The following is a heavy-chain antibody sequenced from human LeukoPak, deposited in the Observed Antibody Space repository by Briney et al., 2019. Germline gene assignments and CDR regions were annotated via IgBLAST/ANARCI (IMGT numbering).Heavy chain of an antibody. Sequence: GGSLRLSCAASGFPFSSYWMSWVRQAPGKGLEWVANIKQDGGEKFYVDSVKGRFTISRDNAKNSLYLQMNSVRAEDTAVYYCAREDHSNYNYWGQGTLVTVSS. CDR3: AREDHSNYNY. CDR2: IKQDGGEK. D-gene: IGHD4-11*01. CDR1: GFPFSSYW. J-gene: IGHJ4*02. V-gene: IGHV3-7*01.